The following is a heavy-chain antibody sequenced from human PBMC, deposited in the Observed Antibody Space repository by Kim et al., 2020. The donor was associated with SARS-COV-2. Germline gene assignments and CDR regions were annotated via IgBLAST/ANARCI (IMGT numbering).Heavy chain of an antibody. D-gene: IGHD3-9*01. Sequence: GRVTITADESTSTAYMELSSLRSEDTAVYYCARLPSDYDILTGYPSFFDYWGQGTLVTVSS. CDR3: ARLPSDYDILTGYPSFFDY. J-gene: IGHJ4*02. V-gene: IGHV1-69*01.